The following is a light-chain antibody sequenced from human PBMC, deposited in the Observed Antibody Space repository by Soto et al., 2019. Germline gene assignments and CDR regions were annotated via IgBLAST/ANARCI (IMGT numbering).Light chain of an antibody. V-gene: IGKV1-5*03. CDR1: QIIDTW. CDR2: KAS. CDR3: QQYETYSPWT. J-gene: IGKJ1*01. Sequence: DIQMTQSPSSLSASVGDRITITCRASQIIDTWLAWYQQKPGKAPKLLIYKASSLENGVPSRFSGSGSGTDFTLTISSLQPDDFATYYCQQYETYSPWTFGQGTKVEVK.